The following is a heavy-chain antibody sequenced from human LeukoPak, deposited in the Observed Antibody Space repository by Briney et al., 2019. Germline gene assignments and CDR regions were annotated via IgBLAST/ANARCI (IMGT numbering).Heavy chain of an antibody. V-gene: IGHV3-74*01. CDR1: GYTFSRYW. D-gene: IGHD3-10*01. Sequence: GGSLRLSCAASGYTFSRYWMHWVRQGPGKGLVWVSRINEDGSSTSYAESVRGRFTISRDNAKNTLYLQINSLRAEDAAVNYCTTDTFGARDSWGQGTLVTVSS. J-gene: IGHJ4*02. CDR2: INEDGSST. CDR3: TTDTFGARDS.